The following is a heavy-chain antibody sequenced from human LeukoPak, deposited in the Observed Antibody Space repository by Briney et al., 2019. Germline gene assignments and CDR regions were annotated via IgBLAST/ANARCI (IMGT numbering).Heavy chain of an antibody. J-gene: IGHJ4*02. Sequence: SETLSLTCAVYGGSFSGYYWSWIRQPPGKGLEWIGEINHSGSTNYNPSLKSRVTISVDTSKNQFSLKLSSVTAADTAVYYCARGPCYYGSGSYYNSDYWGQGTLVTVSS. D-gene: IGHD3-10*01. V-gene: IGHV4-34*01. CDR2: INHSGST. CDR1: GGSFSGYY. CDR3: ARGPCYYGSGSYYNSDY.